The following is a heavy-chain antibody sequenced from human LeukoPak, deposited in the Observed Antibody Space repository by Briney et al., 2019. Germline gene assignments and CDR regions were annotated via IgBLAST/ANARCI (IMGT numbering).Heavy chain of an antibody. CDR2: IRYDGSNK. CDR1: GFTFSSYG. J-gene: IGHJ5*01. CDR3: VKDPRDTYGTNWFVS. Sequence: PGGSLRLSCAASGFTFSSYGMHWVRQAPGKGLEWVAFIRYDGSNKYYADSVKGRFTISRDNSKNTLYLQMNSLRAEDTAMYYCVKDPRDTYGTNWFVSWGQGTLLIVSS. D-gene: IGHD2-21*01. V-gene: IGHV3-30*02.